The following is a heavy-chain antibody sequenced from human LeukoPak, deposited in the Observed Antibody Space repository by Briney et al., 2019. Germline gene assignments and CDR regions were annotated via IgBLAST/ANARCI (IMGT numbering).Heavy chain of an antibody. CDR2: IIPIFGTA. CDR3: ARGYYDSSGYYKFGFDY. V-gene: IGHV1-69*01. D-gene: IGHD3-22*01. Sequence: SVKVSCKASGCTFSSYAISWVRQAPGQGLEWMGGIIPIFGTANYAQKFQGRVTITADESTSTAYMELSSLRSEDTAVYYCARGYYDSSGYYKFGFDYWGQGTLVTVSS. CDR1: GCTFSSYA. J-gene: IGHJ4*02.